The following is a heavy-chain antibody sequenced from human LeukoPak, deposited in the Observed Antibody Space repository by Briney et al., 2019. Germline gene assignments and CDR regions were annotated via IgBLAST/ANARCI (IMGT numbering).Heavy chain of an antibody. V-gene: IGHV3-7*01. J-gene: IGHJ4*02. D-gene: IGHD4-17*01. CDR3: ARDKVDGDSYFDS. Sequence: PGGSLRLSCAASGFTFSNYWMSWVRQAPGKRLEWVANIKQDGSEKYYVDSVKGRFTISRDNAKNSLYLQMNSLRAEDTAVYYCARDKVDGDSYFDSWGQGTLVTVSS. CDR2: IKQDGSEK. CDR1: GFTFSNYW.